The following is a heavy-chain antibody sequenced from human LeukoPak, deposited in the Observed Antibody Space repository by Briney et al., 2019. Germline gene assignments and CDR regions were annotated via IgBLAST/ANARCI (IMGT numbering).Heavy chain of an antibody. CDR3: ARLSKGRYFDYIFDH. J-gene: IGHJ4*02. CDR2: TYYSGST. Sequence: PPETLSLTCTVSGGSVSSYEYYWGWIRQPPGKGLEWIGNTYYSGSTYYNPSLKSRLTMSVDTSKNQFSLKMSSVTAADTAVYYCARLSKGRYFDYIFDHWGQGALVTVSS. D-gene: IGHD3-9*01. V-gene: IGHV4-39*01. CDR1: GGSVSSYEYY.